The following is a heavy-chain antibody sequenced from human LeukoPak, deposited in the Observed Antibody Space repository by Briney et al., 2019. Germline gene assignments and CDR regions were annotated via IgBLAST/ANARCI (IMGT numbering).Heavy chain of an antibody. D-gene: IGHD5-12*01. J-gene: IGHJ6*02. V-gene: IGHV1-69*01. Sequence: SVKVSCKASGGTFSSYAISWVRQAPGQGLEWMGGIIPIFGTANYAQKFQGRVTITADESTSTAYMELSSLRSEDTAVYYCARSSGGYSGYDYVPGYYYYDMDVWGQGTTVTVSS. CDR1: GGTFSSYA. CDR3: ARSSGGYSGYDYVPGYYYYDMDV. CDR2: IIPIFGTA.